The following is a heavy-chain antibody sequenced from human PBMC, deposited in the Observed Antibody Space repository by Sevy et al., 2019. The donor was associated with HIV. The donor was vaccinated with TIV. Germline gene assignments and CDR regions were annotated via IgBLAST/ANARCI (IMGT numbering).Heavy chain of an antibody. CDR3: ARPPHPNWGAGDAFDL. CDR1: GFSLSSHN. V-gene: IGHV3-48*02. D-gene: IGHD7-27*01. Sequence: GGSLRLSCVASGFSLSSHNMNWVRQAPGKGLEWISYITYTSQTVYYADSVKGRFSISRDNAQNSLFLLMSGLREEDSAVYYCARPPHPNWGAGDAFDLWGQGTVVTVSS. J-gene: IGHJ3*01. CDR2: ITYTSQTV.